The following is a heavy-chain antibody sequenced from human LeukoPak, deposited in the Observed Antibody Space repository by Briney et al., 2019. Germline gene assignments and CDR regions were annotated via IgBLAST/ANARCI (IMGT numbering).Heavy chain of an antibody. CDR3: ARLSVGFWGGYSDYFDY. CDR1: GGTFSSYA. D-gene: IGHD3-3*01. V-gene: IGHV1-69*13. J-gene: IGHJ4*02. Sequence: ASVKVSCKASGGTFSSYAISWVRQAPGQGLEWMGGIIPIFGTANYAQKFQGRVTITADESTSTAYMELSSLRSEDTAVYYCARLSVGFWGGYSDYFDYWGQGTLVTVSS. CDR2: IIPIFGTA.